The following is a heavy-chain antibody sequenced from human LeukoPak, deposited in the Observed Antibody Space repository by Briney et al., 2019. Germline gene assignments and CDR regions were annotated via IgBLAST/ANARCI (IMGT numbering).Heavy chain of an antibody. CDR3: ARDRRGLDYYYYMDV. CDR1: GGSISSYY. D-gene: IGHD3-16*01. CDR2: IYYSGST. V-gene: IGHV4-59*01. J-gene: IGHJ6*03. Sequence: SETLSLTCTVSGGSISSYYWSWIRQPPGKGLEWIGYIYYSGSTNYNPSLKSRVTISVGTSKNQFSLKLSSVTAADTAVYYCARDRRGLDYYYYMDVWGKGTTVTVSS.